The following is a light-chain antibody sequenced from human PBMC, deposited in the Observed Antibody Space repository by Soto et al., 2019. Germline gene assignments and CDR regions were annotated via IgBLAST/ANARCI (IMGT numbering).Light chain of an antibody. CDR3: QPYGSSPPT. CDR2: DTS. Sequence: VWTPSPRTLSLSPGESATLPCMAGRRGRSSYLAWYQQKPGQTPRLLIYDTSTRATGVPDRFSGSGSGTDFTLTISSLQSEDFAVYYCQPYGSSPPTFGGGTKVDI. V-gene: IGKV3-20*01. CDR1: RRGRSSY. J-gene: IGKJ4*01.